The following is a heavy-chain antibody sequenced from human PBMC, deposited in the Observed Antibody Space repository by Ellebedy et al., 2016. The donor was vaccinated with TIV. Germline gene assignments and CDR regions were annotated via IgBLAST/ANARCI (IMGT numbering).Heavy chain of an antibody. V-gene: IGHV4-61*01. J-gene: IGHJ6*02. CDR2: SYYIGTT. CDR3: AGGTYTPYGMDV. Sequence: SETLSLTCTVSGGSVSSGSHCWNWIRQPPGKGLEWIGYSYYIGTTNYNPSLKSRVTISEDTSKNQFSLRLRSVTAADTAVYYCAGGTYTPYGMDVWGRGTTVTVS. D-gene: IGHD1-26*01. CDR1: GGSVSSGSHC.